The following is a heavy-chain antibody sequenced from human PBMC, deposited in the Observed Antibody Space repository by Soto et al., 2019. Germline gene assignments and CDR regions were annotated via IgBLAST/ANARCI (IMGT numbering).Heavy chain of an antibody. CDR3: ARTTFYDVFTAYYSLFDY. V-gene: IGHV4-31*03. Sequence: QVQLQESGPGLVKPSQTLTLTCTVSGGSISSGRFYWSWIRQHPGKGLEWIGHISDSGSSYYNPSPASRVTISVDTSKNQFSLKLSAVTAADTAVYFCARTTFYDVFTAYYSLFDYWGQGTMVTVSS. CDR2: ISDSGSS. D-gene: IGHD3-9*01. J-gene: IGHJ4*02. CDR1: GGSISSGRFY.